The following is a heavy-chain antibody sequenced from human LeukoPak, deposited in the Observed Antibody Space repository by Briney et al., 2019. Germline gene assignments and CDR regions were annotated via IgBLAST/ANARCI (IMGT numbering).Heavy chain of an antibody. CDR3: ARSRVRNYYYGMDV. V-gene: IGHV3-53*01. D-gene: IGHD4-11*01. CDR1: GVTLSTYA. Sequence: PGGSLRLSCAASGVTLSTYAMSWARQAPGKGLEWVSVIYSGGSTYYADSVKGRFTISRDNSKNTLYLQMNSLRAEDTAVYYCARSRVRNYYYGMDVWGQGTTVTVSS. J-gene: IGHJ6*02. CDR2: IYSGGST.